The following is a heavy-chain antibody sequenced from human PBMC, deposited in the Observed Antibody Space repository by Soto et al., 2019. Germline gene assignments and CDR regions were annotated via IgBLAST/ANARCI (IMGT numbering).Heavy chain of an antibody. V-gene: IGHV4-4*07. Sequence: SETLSLTCTVSGGSITNYYWAWIRQPAGKGLEWIGRIYTSGSTNYNPSLKSRVTMSVDTSKNQFSLKLNSVTAADTAVYYCVRDEAVLGFDYWGQGTLVTVSS. CDR2: IYTSGST. CDR1: GGSITNYY. CDR3: VRDEAVLGFDY. J-gene: IGHJ4*02. D-gene: IGHD2-15*01.